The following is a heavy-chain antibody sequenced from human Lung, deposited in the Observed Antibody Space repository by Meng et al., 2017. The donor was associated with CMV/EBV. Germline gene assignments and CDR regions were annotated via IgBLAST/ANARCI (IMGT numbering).Heavy chain of an antibody. CDR3: ARDNSATRYFDY. D-gene: IGHD2/OR15-2a*01. CDR2: SRNKASSYTT. J-gene: IGHJ4*02. CDR1: GFTFGDHY. Sequence: GSLRLSXTASGFTFGDHYMDWVRQAPGKGLEWVARSRNKASSYTTEYAASVRGRFTISRDESGNSLDLQMTSLKTEDTAVYYCARDNSATRYFDYWGQGILVTVSS. V-gene: IGHV3-72*01.